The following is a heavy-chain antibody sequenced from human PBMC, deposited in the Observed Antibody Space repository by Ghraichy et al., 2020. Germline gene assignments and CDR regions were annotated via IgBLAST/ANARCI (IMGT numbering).Heavy chain of an antibody. D-gene: IGHD3-22*01. J-gene: IGHJ6*03. V-gene: IGHV3-7*03. CDR2: VKQDGSEQ. CDR1: GFIFRRHY. Sequence: GGSLRLSCAASGFIFRRHYMTWVRQAPGRGLEWVANVKQDGSEQFYADFVQGRFTIYRDNAKNSVFLQMHALRVEDTAVYYCAREEVIGEVDDAADIWGTGATVTVS. CDR3: AREEVIGEVDDAADI.